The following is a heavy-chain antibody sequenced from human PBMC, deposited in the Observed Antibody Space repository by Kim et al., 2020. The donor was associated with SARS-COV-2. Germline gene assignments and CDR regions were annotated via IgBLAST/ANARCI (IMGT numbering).Heavy chain of an antibody. D-gene: IGHD1-26*01. Sequence: AQKVQGRVTMTEDTSTDPAYMELSSLRSEDTAVYYCATGSPLVGSNWFDPWGQGTLVTVSS. J-gene: IGHJ5*02. CDR3: ATGSPLVGSNWFDP. V-gene: IGHV1-24*01.